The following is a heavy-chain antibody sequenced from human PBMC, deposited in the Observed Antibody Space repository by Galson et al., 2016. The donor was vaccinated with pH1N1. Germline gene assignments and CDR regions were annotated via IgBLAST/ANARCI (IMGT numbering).Heavy chain of an antibody. J-gene: IGHJ4*02. CDR3: ARLDGGDLNY. CDR1: GVTFSSYV. Sequence: SGVTFSSYVISWVRQAPGQGLEWMGGIIPIFREAKYAQKFQGRVTITADESTSVAFMEVTSLTSEDTAVYYCARLDGGDLNYWGQGTLVTVTS. V-gene: IGHV1-69*01. D-gene: IGHD2-21*02. CDR2: IIPIFREA.